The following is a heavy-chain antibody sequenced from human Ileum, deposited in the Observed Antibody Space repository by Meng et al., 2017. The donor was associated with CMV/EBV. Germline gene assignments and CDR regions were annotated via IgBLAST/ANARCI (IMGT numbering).Heavy chain of an antibody. D-gene: IGHD2-8*02. V-gene: IGHV3-23*01. Sequence: GGPLRLSCAASGFVFSTSAMGWVRQAPGKGLEWVSTLSPSGGTTYSAQSMRGRFDVSRDNSNNTLYLQMNHLRAEDTAVYYCVRGHNTAGFHPSYYGLDVWGQGNTV. CDR2: LSPSGGTT. CDR1: GFVFSTSA. CDR3: VRGHNTAGFHPSYYGLDV. J-gene: IGHJ6*01.